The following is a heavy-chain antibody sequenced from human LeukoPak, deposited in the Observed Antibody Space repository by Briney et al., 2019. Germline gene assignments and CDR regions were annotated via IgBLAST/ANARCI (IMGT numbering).Heavy chain of an antibody. D-gene: IGHD6-19*01. CDR3: ARDSTNIAVGDY. CDR2: IYNSGST. Sequence: PGGSLRLSCAASGFTVSNNYMSGVRQAPGKGLEWVSIIYNSGSTYYADSVKGRFTISRDNSKNTLFLQMNSLRAEDTAVYYCARDSTNIAVGDYWGQGTLVTVSS. CDR1: GFTVSNNY. J-gene: IGHJ4*02. V-gene: IGHV3-53*01.